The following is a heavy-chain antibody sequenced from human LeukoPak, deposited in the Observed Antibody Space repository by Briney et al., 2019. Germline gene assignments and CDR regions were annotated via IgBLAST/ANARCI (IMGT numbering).Heavy chain of an antibody. CDR3: ATNSSPLCFDY. CDR1: GGSISSGGYY. D-gene: IGHD1-7*01. CDR2: IYHSGST. J-gene: IGHJ4*02. V-gene: IGHV4-30-2*01. Sequence: SETLSLTFTVSGGSISSGGYYWSWIRQPPGKGLEWIGYIYHSGSTYYNPSLKSRVTISVDRSKNQFSLKLSSVTAADTAVYYCATNSSPLCFDYWGQGTLVTVSS.